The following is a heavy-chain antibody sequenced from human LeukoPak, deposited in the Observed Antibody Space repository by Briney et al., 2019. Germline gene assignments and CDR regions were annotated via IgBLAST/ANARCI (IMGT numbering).Heavy chain of an antibody. J-gene: IGHJ4*02. CDR1: GGSISSYY. D-gene: IGHD3-22*01. CDR3: ASGHYDSSGYVDDY. CDR2: IYYSGST. Sequence: SETLSLTCTVSGGSISSYYWSWIRQPPGKGLEWIGYIYYSGSTNYNPSLKSRVTISVDTSKNQFSLKLGSVTAADTAVYYCASGHYDSSGYVDDYWGQGTLVTVSS. V-gene: IGHV4-59*01.